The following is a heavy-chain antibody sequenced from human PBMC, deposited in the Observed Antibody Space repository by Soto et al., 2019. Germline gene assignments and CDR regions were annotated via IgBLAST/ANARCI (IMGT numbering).Heavy chain of an antibody. V-gene: IGHV3-30-3*01. Sequence: PGGSLRLSCAASGFTFSSYAMHWVRQAPGKGLEWVAVISYDGSNKYYADSVKGRFTISRDNSKNTLYLQMNSLRAEDTAVYYCARDRASYGEIDYWGQGTLVTVSS. CDR2: ISYDGSNK. J-gene: IGHJ4*02. D-gene: IGHD4-17*01. CDR3: ARDRASYGEIDY. CDR1: GFTFSSYA.